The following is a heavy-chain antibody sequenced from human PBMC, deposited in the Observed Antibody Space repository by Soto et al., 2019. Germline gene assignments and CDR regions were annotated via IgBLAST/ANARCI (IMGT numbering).Heavy chain of an antibody. V-gene: IGHV3-33*01. J-gene: IGHJ4*02. CDR1: GFTFSSYG. CDR3: AREEKMYSSYGY. D-gene: IGHD6-6*01. Sequence: PGGSLRLSCAASGFTFSSYGMHWVRQAPGKGLEWVAVIWYDGSNKYYADSVKGRFTISRDNSKNTLYLQMNSLRAEDTAVYYCAREEKMYSSYGYWGQGTLVTVSS. CDR2: IWYDGSNK.